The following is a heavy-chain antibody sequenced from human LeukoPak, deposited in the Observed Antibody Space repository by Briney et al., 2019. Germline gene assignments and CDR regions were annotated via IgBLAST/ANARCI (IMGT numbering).Heavy chain of an antibody. CDR2: INHSGST. V-gene: IGHV4-34*01. J-gene: IGHJ6*02. CDR3: ARGQRNRYSSRSGYYYYGMDV. Sequence: PSETLSLTCAVYGGSFSGYYWSWIRQPPGKGLEWIGEINHSGSTNYNPSLKSRVTISVDTCKNQFSLKLSSVTAADTAVYYCARGQRNRYSSRSGYYYYGMDVWGQGTTVTVSS. CDR1: GGSFSGYY. D-gene: IGHD6-13*01.